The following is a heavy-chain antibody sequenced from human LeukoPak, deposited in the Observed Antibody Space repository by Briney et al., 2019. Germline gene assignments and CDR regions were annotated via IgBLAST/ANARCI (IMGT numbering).Heavy chain of an antibody. V-gene: IGHV3-66*01. CDR1: GFTVSSNY. CDR3: ARARGGHRLYYYYYMDV. CDR2: IYSGGST. D-gene: IGHD2-15*01. Sequence: GGSLRLSCAASGFTVSSNYMSWVRQAPGKELEWVSVIYSGGSTYYADSVKGRFTISRDNSKNTLYLQMNSLRAEDTAVYYCARARGGHRLYYYYYMDVWGKGTTVTISS. J-gene: IGHJ6*03.